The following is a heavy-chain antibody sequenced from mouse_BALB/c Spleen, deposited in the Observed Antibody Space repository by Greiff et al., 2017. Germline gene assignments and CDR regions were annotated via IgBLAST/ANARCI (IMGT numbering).Heavy chain of an antibody. V-gene: IGHV1-18*01. D-gene: IGHD2-1*01. CDR3: ARARLVYGNYYFDY. CDR1: GYTFTDYN. Sequence: VQLQQSGPELVKPGASVKIPCKASGYTFTDYNMDWVKQSHGKSLEWIGDINPNNGGTIYNQKFKGKATLTVDKSSSTAYMELRSLTSEDTAVYYCARARLVYGNYYFDYWGQGTTLTVSS. J-gene: IGHJ2*01. CDR2: INPNNGGT.